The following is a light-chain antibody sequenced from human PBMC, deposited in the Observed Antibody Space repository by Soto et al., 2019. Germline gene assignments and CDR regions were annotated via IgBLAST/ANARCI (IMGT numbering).Light chain of an antibody. CDR1: QSIXSN. CDR3: QQYGSATLT. CDR2: YAS. Sequence: IVLTQSPVTLSVSPGVGATLPCKASQSIXSNLDWYQQKPGQAPRFLXDYASSRATGIPDRLSGSGSAKDFTLTISRLEPEDFAVYYFQQYGSATLTFGQGTKVDIK. J-gene: IGKJ1*01. V-gene: IGKV3-20*01.